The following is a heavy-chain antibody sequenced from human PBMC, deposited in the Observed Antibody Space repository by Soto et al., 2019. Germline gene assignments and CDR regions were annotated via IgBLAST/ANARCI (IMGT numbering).Heavy chain of an antibody. CDR2: IYHSGST. D-gene: IGHD3-3*01. Sequence: SETLSLTCAVSGGSISSGGYSWSWIRQPPGKGLEWIGYIYHSGSTYYNPSLKSRVTISVDRSKNQFSLKLSSVTAADTAVYYCARGGFWSGHNWFDPWGQGTLVTVSS. V-gene: IGHV4-30-2*01. J-gene: IGHJ5*02. CDR1: GGSISSGGYS. CDR3: ARGGFWSGHNWFDP.